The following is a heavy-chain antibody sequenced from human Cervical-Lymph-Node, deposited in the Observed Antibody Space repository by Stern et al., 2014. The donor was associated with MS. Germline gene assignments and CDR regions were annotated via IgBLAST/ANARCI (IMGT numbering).Heavy chain of an antibody. Sequence: QVQLQESGPGLMKPSQTLSLTCTVSGGSIRSGGFYWSWIRQNPGKGLEWIGYIHNSGSTYYNWSLHSRVTISVDTSENQFSLKLTSVTAADTALYYCARSDRLWGSFDYWGQGTLVTVSS. J-gene: IGHJ4*02. CDR1: GGSIRSGGFY. CDR3: ARSDRLWGSFDY. V-gene: IGHV4-31*03. D-gene: IGHD3-16*01. CDR2: IHNSGST.